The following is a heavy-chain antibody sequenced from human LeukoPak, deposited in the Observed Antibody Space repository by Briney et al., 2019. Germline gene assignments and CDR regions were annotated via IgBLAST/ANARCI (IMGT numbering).Heavy chain of an antibody. CDR3: ARAPSARTAMVRKILGRVYYMDV. J-gene: IGHJ6*03. D-gene: IGHD5-18*01. CDR1: GGTFSSYT. V-gene: IGHV1-69*02. Sequence: GASVKVSCKASGGTFSSYTISWVRQAPGQGLEWMGRIIPILGIANYAQKFQGRVTITADKSTSTAYMELSSLRSEDTAVYYCARAPSARTAMVRKILGRVYYMDVWGKGTTVTVSS. CDR2: IIPILGIA.